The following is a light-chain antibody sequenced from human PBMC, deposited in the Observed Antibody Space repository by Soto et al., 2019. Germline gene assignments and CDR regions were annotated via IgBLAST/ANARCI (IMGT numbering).Light chain of an antibody. Sequence: QSVLTQPPSVSVAPGQRVTISCTGSSSNIGAGYDVHWYQQLPGTAPKLLIYGNSNRPSGVPDRFSGSKSGTSASLAITGLQAEDEADYYCQSYDRSLSGYVVFGGGTKLTVL. V-gene: IGLV1-40*01. J-gene: IGLJ2*01. CDR1: SSNIGAGYD. CDR3: QSYDRSLSGYVV. CDR2: GNS.